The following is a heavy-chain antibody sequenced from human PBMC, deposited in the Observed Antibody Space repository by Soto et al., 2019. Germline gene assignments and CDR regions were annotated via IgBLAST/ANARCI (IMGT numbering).Heavy chain of an antibody. D-gene: IGHD2-2*01. CDR1: GGTFSSYA. CDR2: IIPIFGTA. V-gene: IGHV1-69*06. Sequence: SVKVSCKASGGTFSSYAISWVRQAPGQGLEWMGGIIPIFGTANYAQKFQGRVTITADKSTSTAYMELSSLRSEDTAVYYCARYVSAAGFHYYYYYGMDVWGQGTTVTVSS. CDR3: ARYVSAAGFHYYYYYGMDV. J-gene: IGHJ6*02.